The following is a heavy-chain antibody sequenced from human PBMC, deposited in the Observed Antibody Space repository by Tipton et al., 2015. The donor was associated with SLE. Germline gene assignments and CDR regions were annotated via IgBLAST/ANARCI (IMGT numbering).Heavy chain of an antibody. Sequence: TLSLTCAVYGGSFSGYYWSWIRQPPGKGLEWIGEINHSGSTNYNPSLKSRVTISVDTSKNQFSLKLSSVTAADTAVYYCAGDLRSGFPDVWGKGTTVTVSS. V-gene: IGHV4-34*01. D-gene: IGHD3-22*01. CDR3: AGDLRSGFPDV. CDR1: GGSFSGYY. CDR2: INHSGST. J-gene: IGHJ6*04.